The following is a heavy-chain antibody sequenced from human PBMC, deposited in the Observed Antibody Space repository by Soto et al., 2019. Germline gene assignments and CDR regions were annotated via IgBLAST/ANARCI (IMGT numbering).Heavy chain of an antibody. CDR1: GYTFTSYY. CDR2: INPSGGST. CDR3: TILEWHSFRVASN. Sequence: ASVKVSCTASGYTFTSYYMHWVRQAPGQGLEWMGIINPSGGSTSYAQKFQGRVTMTRDTSTGTVYMELSSLRSEDTAVYYCTILEWHSFRVASNWGQGTLVTVSS. J-gene: IGHJ4*02. D-gene: IGHD3-3*01. V-gene: IGHV1-46*01.